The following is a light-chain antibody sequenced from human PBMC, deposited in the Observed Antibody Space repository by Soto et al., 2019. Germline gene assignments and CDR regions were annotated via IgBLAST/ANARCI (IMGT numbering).Light chain of an antibody. V-gene: IGKV3-11*01. J-gene: IGKJ4*01. CDR3: QQRSNWPRLT. CDR1: QNVSSY. Sequence: EIVLTQSPATLSLSPGERATLSCRASQNVSSYLAWYQQKPGQAPRLLIYDASNKAIGIPARFSGSGSGTDFTLTISSLQPEDFAVYFCQQRSNWPRLTFGGGTKVEI. CDR2: DAS.